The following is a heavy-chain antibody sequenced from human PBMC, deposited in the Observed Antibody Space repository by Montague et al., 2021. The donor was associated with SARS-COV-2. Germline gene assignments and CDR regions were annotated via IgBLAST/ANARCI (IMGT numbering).Heavy chain of an antibody. CDR3: AKDFMSLMVYAMVYYYYGMDV. Sequence: SLRLSCAASGFTFSSYGMHWVRQAPGKGLEWVAVISYGGSNKYYADSVKGRFTISRDNSKNTLYLQMNSLRAEDTAVYYCAKDFMSLMVYAMVYYYYGMDVWGQGTMVTVSS. J-gene: IGHJ6*02. CDR2: ISYGGSNK. CDR1: GFTFSSYG. D-gene: IGHD2-8*01. V-gene: IGHV3-30*18.